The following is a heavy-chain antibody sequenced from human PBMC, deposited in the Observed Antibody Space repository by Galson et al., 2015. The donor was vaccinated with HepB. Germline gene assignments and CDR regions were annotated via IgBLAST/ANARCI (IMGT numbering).Heavy chain of an antibody. J-gene: IGHJ4*02. D-gene: IGHD2-15*01. V-gene: IGHV1-8*01. CDR3: AKGVVASAVGY. CDR2: MNPNSGNT. Sequence: SVKVSCKASGYAFTSYDINWVRQATGQGLEWMEWMNPNSGNTGYAQKFQGRVTMTRNTSISTAYMELSSLRSEDTAVYYCAKGVVASAVGYWGQGTLVTVSS. CDR1: GYAFTSYD.